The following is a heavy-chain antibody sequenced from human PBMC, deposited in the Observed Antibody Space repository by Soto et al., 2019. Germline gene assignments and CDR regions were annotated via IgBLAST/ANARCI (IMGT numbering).Heavy chain of an antibody. J-gene: IGHJ4*02. V-gene: IGHV4-34*01. CDR2: INHSGST. CDR3: ATIPYDFWSGNDY. CDR1: GGSFSGYY. D-gene: IGHD3-3*01. Sequence: SETLSLTCAVYGGSFSGYYWSWIRQPPGKGLEWIGEINHSGSTNYNPSLKSRVTISVDTSKNQFSLKLSSVTAADTAVYYCATIPYDFWSGNDYWGQGTLVTVS.